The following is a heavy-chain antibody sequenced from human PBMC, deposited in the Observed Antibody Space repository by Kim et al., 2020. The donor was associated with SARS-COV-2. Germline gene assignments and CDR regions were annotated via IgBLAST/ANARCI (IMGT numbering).Heavy chain of an antibody. V-gene: IGHV4-31*03. D-gene: IGHD5-18*01. CDR1: GGSISSGGYY. Sequence: SQTLSLTCTVSGGSISSGGYYWSWIRQHPGKGLEWIGYIYYSGSTYYNPSLKSRVTISVDTSKNQFSLKLSSVTAADTAVYYCARERGQYSYGYGYYYYGMDVWGQETTVTVSS. CDR3: ARERGQYSYGYGYYYYGMDV. CDR2: IYYSGST. J-gene: IGHJ6*02.